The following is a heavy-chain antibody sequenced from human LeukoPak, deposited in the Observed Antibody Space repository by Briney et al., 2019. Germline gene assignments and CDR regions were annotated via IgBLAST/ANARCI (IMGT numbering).Heavy chain of an antibody. CDR1: GGSISSFY. J-gene: IGHJ4*02. CDR3: ARVHNYYDSSGYSNFDY. CDR2: IYYTGRT. V-gene: IGHV4-59*01. D-gene: IGHD3-22*01. Sequence: PSETLSLTCTVSGGSISSFYWSWIRQPPGKGLAWIGYIYYTGRTNYNPSLKSRVTISVDTSKNQFSLKLSSVTAADTAVYYCARVHNYYDSSGYSNFDYWGQGTLVTVSS.